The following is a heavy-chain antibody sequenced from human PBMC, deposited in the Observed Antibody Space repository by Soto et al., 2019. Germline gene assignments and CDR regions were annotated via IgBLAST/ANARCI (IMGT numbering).Heavy chain of an antibody. CDR1: GGTFSSYA. CDR3: AREFSDYYGMDV. Sequence: ASVKVSCKASGGTFSSYAISWVRQAPGQGLEWMGWISAYNGNTNYAQKLQGRVTMTTDTSTSTAYMELRSLRSDDTAVYYCAREFSDYYGMDVWGQGTTVTVSS. V-gene: IGHV1-18*01. J-gene: IGHJ6*02. CDR2: ISAYNGNT.